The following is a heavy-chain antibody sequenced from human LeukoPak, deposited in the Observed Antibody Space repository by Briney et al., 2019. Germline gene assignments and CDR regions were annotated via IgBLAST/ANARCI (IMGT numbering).Heavy chain of an antibody. Sequence: SVKVSCKASGGTFSSYAISWVRQAPGQGLEWMGRIIPILGIANYAQKFQGRVTITADKSTSTAYMELSSLRSEDTAVYYCALRGAVAGTGREYDYWGQGTLVTVSS. CDR1: GGTFSSYA. D-gene: IGHD6-19*01. V-gene: IGHV1-69*04. CDR2: IIPILGIA. J-gene: IGHJ4*02. CDR3: ALRGAVAGTGREYDY.